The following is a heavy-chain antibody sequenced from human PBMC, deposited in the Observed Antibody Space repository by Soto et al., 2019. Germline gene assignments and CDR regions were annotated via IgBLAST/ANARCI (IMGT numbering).Heavy chain of an antibody. Sequence: PSETLSLTCTVSGGSISSYYWSWIRQPPGKGLVWIGEINHSGSTNYNPSLKSRVTISVDTSKNQFSLKLSSVTAADTAVYYCARDVGKYYYGSGSPYYGMDVWGQGTTVTVSS. CDR1: GGSISSYY. V-gene: IGHV4-34*01. CDR2: INHSGST. D-gene: IGHD3-10*01. J-gene: IGHJ6*02. CDR3: ARDVGKYYYGSGSPYYGMDV.